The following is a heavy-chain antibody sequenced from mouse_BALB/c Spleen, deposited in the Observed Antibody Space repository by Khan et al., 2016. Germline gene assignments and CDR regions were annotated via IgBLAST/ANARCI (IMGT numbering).Heavy chain of an antibody. CDR2: ISYSGST. J-gene: IGHJ3*01. CDR3: ARRFAY. Sequence: EVQLQESGPGLVKPSQSLSLTCTVPGYSITSDYSWNWIRQFPGNKLEWMGYISYSGSTSYNPSLKSRISITRDTSKNQFFLQLNSVTTEDTATYYCARRFAYWGQGTLVTVSA. CDR1: GYSITSDYS. V-gene: IGHV3-2*02.